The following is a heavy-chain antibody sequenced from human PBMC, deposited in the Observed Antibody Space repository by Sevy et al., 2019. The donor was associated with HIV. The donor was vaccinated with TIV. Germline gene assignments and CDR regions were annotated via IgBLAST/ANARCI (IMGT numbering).Heavy chain of an antibody. Sequence: SESLSLNCAVSGYSVSSGYYWGWIRQPPGKGLEWIGRIYHSGSTYYNPSLKSRVTISVDTSKNQFSLKLSSVTAADTAVYYCARVYYYGSGSPNYYFDYWGQGTLVTVSS. D-gene: IGHD3-10*01. CDR3: ARVYYYGSGSPNYYFDY. CDR2: IYHSGST. J-gene: IGHJ4*02. CDR1: GYSVSSGYY. V-gene: IGHV4-38-2*01.